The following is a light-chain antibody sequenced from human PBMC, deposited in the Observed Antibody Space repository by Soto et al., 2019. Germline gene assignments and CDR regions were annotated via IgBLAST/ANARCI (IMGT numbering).Light chain of an antibody. CDR1: SSDVGGYEY. Sequence: QSALTQPASVSGSPGQSITISCTGTSSDVGGYEYVSWYQHHPGKAPRLMIYNVSNRPSGVSNRFSGSKSGITASLTISGLQAEDETDYYCSSYSPNSPFVFVTGTKVTVL. CDR3: SSYSPNSPFV. J-gene: IGLJ1*01. CDR2: NVS. V-gene: IGLV2-14*03.